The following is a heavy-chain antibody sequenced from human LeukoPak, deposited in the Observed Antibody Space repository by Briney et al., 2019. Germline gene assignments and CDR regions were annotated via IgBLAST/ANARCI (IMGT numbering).Heavy chain of an antibody. V-gene: IGHV3-30-3*01. Sequence: GGSLRLSCAASGFTFGSYAMHWVRQAPGKGLEWVAVISYDGSNKYYADSVKGRFTISRDNSKNTLYLQMNSLRAEDTAVYYCARGATYCSSTSCYSAAIDYWGQGTLVTVSS. CDR3: ARGATYCSSTSCYSAAIDY. CDR2: ISYDGSNK. CDR1: GFTFGSYA. D-gene: IGHD2-2*01. J-gene: IGHJ4*02.